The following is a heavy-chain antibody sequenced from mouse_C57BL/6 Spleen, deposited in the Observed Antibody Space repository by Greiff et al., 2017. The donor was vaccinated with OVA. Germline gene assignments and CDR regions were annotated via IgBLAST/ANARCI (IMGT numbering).Heavy chain of an antibody. CDR3: ETIYYDYDGDFDY. V-gene: IGHV3-6*01. J-gene: IGHJ2*01. Sequence: EVKLMESGPGLVKPSQSLSLTCSVTGYSITSGYYWNWIRQFPGNKLEWMGYISYDGSNNYNPSLKNRISITRDTSKNQFFLKLNSVTTEDTATYYCETIYYDYDGDFDYWGQGTTLTVSS. CDR2: ISYDGSN. D-gene: IGHD2-4*01. CDR1: GYSITSGYY.